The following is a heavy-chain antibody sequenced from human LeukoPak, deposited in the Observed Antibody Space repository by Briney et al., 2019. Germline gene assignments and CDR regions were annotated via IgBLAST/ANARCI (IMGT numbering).Heavy chain of an antibody. CDR2: MWYDGTKK. D-gene: IGHD2-8*01. CDR1: GFTLRSYG. J-gene: IGHJ4*02. CDR3: ARDSDTNSHYSSFDY. Sequence: PGGSLRLSCAASGFTLRSYGMHWVRQAPGKGLEWVAVMWYDGTKKYYADSVKGRFIISKDNSKNTVYLQMNSLRVDDTAVYYCARDSDTNSHYSSFDYWGQGTLVTVS. V-gene: IGHV3-33*01.